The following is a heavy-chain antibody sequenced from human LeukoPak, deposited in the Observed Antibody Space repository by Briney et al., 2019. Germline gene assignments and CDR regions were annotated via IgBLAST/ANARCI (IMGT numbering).Heavy chain of an antibody. J-gene: IGHJ4*02. CDR2: IGPHSSAT. CDR3: AREGNGLLSKDFDY. CDR1: GFTFTDYY. Sequence: GASVKVSCKSSGFTFTDYYIHWVRQAPGQGLEWMGYIGPHSSATSSPQEFQGRVTMTRDTSMSTAYMELTRLTSDDTAMYYCAREGNGLLSKDFDYWGQGTLVTVSS. V-gene: IGHV1-2*02. D-gene: IGHD2/OR15-2a*01.